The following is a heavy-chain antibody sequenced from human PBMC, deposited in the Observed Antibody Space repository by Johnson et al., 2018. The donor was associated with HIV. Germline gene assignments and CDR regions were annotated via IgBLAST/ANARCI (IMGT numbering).Heavy chain of an antibody. Sequence: VQLVESGGGLVQPGGSLRLSYAASGFTVSGNYMSWVRQAPGKGLEWVSIIYSGGSTYYADSVKGRFIISRDNAKNSLVLQMNSLRAEDTAVYYCAYSGSYYSAFDIWGQGTMVTVSS. CDR2: IYSGGST. J-gene: IGHJ3*02. CDR1: GFTVSGNY. CDR3: AYSGSYYSAFDI. D-gene: IGHD1-26*01. V-gene: IGHV3-66*01.